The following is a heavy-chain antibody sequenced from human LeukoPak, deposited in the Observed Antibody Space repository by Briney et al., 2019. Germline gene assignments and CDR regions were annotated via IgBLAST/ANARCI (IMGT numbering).Heavy chain of an antibody. CDR3: ARGEMATPFDY. CDR2: IIPIFGIA. J-gene: IGHJ4*02. D-gene: IGHD5-24*01. V-gene: IGHV1-69*10. CDR1: RGTFTIYA. Sequence: SVSVSSTLSRGTFTIYATSWVPRAPGQGLEWMGGIIPIFGIANYAQKFQGRVTITADKSTSTAYMELSSLRSEDTAVYYCARGEMATPFDYWGQGTLVTVSS.